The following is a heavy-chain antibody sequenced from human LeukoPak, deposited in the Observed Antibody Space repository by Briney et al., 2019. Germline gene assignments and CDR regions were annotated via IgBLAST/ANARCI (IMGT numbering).Heavy chain of an antibody. D-gene: IGHD3-22*01. CDR3: AREIYYYDSSGYYSGYYFDY. V-gene: IGHV3-21*01. J-gene: IGHJ4*02. CDR2: ISSSSSYI. CDR1: GFTFSSYS. Sequence: GGSLRLSCAASGFTFSSYSMNWVRQAPGKGLEWVSSISSSSSYIYYADSVKGRFTISRDNAKNSLYLQMNSLRAEDTAVYYCAREIYYYDSSGYYSGYYFDYWGQGTLVTVSS.